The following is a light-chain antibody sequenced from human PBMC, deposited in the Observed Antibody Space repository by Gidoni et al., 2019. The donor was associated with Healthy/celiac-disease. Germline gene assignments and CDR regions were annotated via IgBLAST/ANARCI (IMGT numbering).Light chain of an antibody. CDR2: DAS. CDR1: QDTSNY. J-gene: IGKJ4*01. V-gene: IGKV1-33*01. CDR3: QQYDNLPPT. Sequence: DIQMTQSSSSLSASVGDRVTITGQPSQDTSNYLHWYQQKPEKAPKLLLYDASNLETRVPSRCSSSGWETDFTFTISRLHPEDIATYCYQQYDNLPPTFGGGTKVEIK.